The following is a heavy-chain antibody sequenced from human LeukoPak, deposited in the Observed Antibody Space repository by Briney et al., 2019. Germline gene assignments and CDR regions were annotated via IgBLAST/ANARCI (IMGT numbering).Heavy chain of an antibody. CDR2: LRGSGGST. CDR3: AKFLPTHIVVANYYFDY. J-gene: IGHJ4*02. D-gene: IGHD2-21*01. CDR1: GFPFNSYA. V-gene: IGHV3-23*01. Sequence: RGSLRLSCAASGFPFNSYAKRWDRQAPRKGLEWVSALRGSGGSTYYADSVKGRFTISRDNSKNTLYLQMNSLRAEDTAVYYCAKFLPTHIVVANYYFDYWGQGTLVTVSS.